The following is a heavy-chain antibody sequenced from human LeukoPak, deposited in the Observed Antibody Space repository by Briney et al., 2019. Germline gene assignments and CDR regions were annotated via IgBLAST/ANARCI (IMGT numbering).Heavy chain of an antibody. D-gene: IGHD3-10*01. CDR3: AKVFEVRGARRPKDY. CDR1: GFTFSDYG. J-gene: IGHJ4*02. CDR2: ISYDGGNK. Sequence: PGGSRRLSCAASGFTFSDYGMHWVRQAPGKVLEWVALISYDGGNKFYADSVRDRFTISRDNSKNTLFLQMNSLRIEDTAVYYCAKVFEVRGARRPKDYWGQGTLVIVSS. V-gene: IGHV3-30*18.